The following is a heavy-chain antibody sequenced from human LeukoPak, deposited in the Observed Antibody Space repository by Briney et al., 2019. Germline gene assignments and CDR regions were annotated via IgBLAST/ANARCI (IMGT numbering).Heavy chain of an antibody. V-gene: IGHV4-59*01. CDR3: ARERGAQYYYGSGSYYP. J-gene: IGHJ5*02. CDR1: GGSISSYY. D-gene: IGHD3-10*01. Sequence: SETLSLTCTVSGGSISSYYWSWIRQPPGKGLEWIGYIYYSGSTNYNPSLKSRVTISVDTSKNQFSLKLSSVTAADTAVYYCARERGAQYYYGSGSYYPWGQGTLVTVSS. CDR2: IYYSGST.